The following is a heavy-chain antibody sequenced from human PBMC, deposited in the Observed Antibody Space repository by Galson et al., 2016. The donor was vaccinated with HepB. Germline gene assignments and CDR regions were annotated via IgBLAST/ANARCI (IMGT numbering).Heavy chain of an antibody. CDR3: ARATPYYDILTGYYNYYFDY. CDR1: RFKFDDYG. V-gene: IGHV3-20*04. CDR2: INWNGGST. D-gene: IGHD3-9*01. J-gene: IGHJ4*02. Sequence: SLRLSCAATRFKFDDYGMSWVRQAPGKGLEWVSGINWNGGSTGYVDSVKGRFTISRDNDKNSLYLQMNSLRSEDTALYYCARATPYYDILTGYYNYYFDYWGQGTLVTVSS.